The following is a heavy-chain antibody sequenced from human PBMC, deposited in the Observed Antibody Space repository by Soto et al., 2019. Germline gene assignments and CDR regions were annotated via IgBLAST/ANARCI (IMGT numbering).Heavy chain of an antibody. CDR3: ARAYDSSGYYSSYYYYGMDV. CDR1: GYTFTIYY. CDR2: INPSGGST. D-gene: IGHD3-22*01. Sequence: VSVKVSCKASGYTFTIYYMHWVRQAPGQGLEWMGIINPSGGSTSYAQKFQGRVTITADESTSTAYMELSSLRSEDTAVYYCARAYDSSGYYSSYYYYGMDVWGQGTTVTVSS. J-gene: IGHJ6*02. V-gene: IGHV1-46*01.